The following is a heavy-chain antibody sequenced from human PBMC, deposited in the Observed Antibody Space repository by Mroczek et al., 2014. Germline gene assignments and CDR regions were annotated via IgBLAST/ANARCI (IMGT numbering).Heavy chain of an antibody. CDR2: ISYDGSNK. J-gene: IGHJ6*02. V-gene: IGHV3-30-3*01. CDR1: GFTFSSYA. CDR3: ARGQFTRGRGMDV. Sequence: VQLLESGGGVVQPGRSLRLSCAASGFTFSSYAMHWIRQAPGKGLEWVAVISYDGSNKYYADSVKGRFTISRDNSKNTLYLQMNSLRAEDTAVYYCARGQFTRGRGMDVWGQGTTVTVSS. D-gene: IGHD3-3*01.